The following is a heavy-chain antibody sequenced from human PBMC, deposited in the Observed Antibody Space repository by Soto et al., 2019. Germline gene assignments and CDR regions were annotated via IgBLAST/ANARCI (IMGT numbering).Heavy chain of an antibody. J-gene: IGHJ4*02. CDR2: IYYSGST. Sequence: PSETLSLTCTVSGGSISSYYWSWIRQPPGKGLEWIGYIYYSGSTNYSPSLKSRVTISVDTSKNQFSLKLSSVTAADTAVYYCARSYGGNFDYWGQGTLVTVSS. D-gene: IGHD3-10*01. CDR1: GGSISSYY. V-gene: IGHV4-59*01. CDR3: ARSYGGNFDY.